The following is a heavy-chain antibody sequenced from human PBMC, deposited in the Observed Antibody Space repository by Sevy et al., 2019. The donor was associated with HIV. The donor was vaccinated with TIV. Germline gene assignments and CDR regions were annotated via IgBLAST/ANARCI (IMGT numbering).Heavy chain of an antibody. CDR2: IRSKAYGGTT. CDR1: GFTFGDYA. V-gene: IGHV3-49*03. Sequence: GGSLRLSCTASGFTFGDYAMSWFRQAPGKGLEWVGFIRSKAYGGTTEYAASVKGRFTISRDDSKSIAYLQMNSLKTEDTAVYYCTSDWGWFGELSLDAFDIWGQGTMVTVSS. CDR3: TSDWGWFGELSLDAFDI. D-gene: IGHD3-10*01. J-gene: IGHJ3*02.